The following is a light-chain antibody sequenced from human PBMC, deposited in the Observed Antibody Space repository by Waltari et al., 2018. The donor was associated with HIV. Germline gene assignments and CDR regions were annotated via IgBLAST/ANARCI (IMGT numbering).Light chain of an antibody. CDR3: CSYSGTGTYV. Sequence: QSALTQPASVSGSPGQSITISCTATSSDVASYNLVSWYQQHPGKAPKFMIYAVTKRPSGVAKRFAGSKSDNTASLTISGLKAEDEADYYCCSYSGTGTYVFGTGTKVTVL. CDR1: SSDVASYNL. CDR2: AVT. J-gene: IGLJ1*01. V-gene: IGLV2-23*02.